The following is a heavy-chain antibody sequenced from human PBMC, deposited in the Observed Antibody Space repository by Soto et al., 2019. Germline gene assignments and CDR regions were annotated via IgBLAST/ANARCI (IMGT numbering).Heavy chain of an antibody. Sequence: ASVKVSCKASGYTFTSYYMHWVRQAPGQGLEWMGIINPSGGSTSYAQKFQGRVTMTRDTSTSTVNMAMSSLRSEDTDVYYCARASGMGSSSSGYYYSGMDVWGQGTTVTVSS. V-gene: IGHV1-46*01. CDR1: GYTFTSYY. CDR3: ARASGMGSSSSGYYYSGMDV. J-gene: IGHJ6*02. D-gene: IGHD6-6*01. CDR2: INPSGGST.